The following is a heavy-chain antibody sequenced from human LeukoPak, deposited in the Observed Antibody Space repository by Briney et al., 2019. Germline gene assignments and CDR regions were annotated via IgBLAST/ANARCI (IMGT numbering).Heavy chain of an antibody. CDR3: ARHSGGYYYYYYYLDV. Sequence: WHTLSPTWTLAAGSISSYYSGSIRPPAGNGLGWIGYIYTSGSTNYNPSLKSRVTISVDPSKNQFSLKLSSVTAADTAVYYCARHSGGYYYYYYYLDVWGKGTTVTVSS. D-gene: IGHD2-15*01. J-gene: IGHJ6*03. V-gene: IGHV4-4*09. CDR2: IYTSGST. CDR1: AGSISSYY.